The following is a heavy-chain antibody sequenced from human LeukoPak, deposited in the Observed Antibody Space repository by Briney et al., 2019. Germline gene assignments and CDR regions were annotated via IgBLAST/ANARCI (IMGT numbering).Heavy chain of an antibody. CDR1: GYSISSGYY. Sequence: SETLSLTCTVSGYSISSGYYWGWIRQPPGKGLEWIGSIYHSGRTFYNPSLKSRITISADTSKNQFSLKLTSVTAADTAVYYCAKSGGSGLIDYWGQGTLVTVSS. CDR3: AKSGGSGLIDY. V-gene: IGHV4-38-2*02. J-gene: IGHJ4*02. D-gene: IGHD1-26*01. CDR2: IYHSGRT.